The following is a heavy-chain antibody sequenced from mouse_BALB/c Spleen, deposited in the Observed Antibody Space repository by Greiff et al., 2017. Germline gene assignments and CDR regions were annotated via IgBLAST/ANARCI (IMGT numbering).Heavy chain of an antibody. CDR1: GFSLTGYG. D-gene: IGHD2-1*01. Sequence: VQGVESGPGLVAPSQSLSITCTVSGFSLTGYGVNWVRQPPGKGLEWLGMIWGDGSTDYNSALKSRLSISKDNSKSQVFLKMNSLQTDDTARYYCARREGYGNWYFDVWGAGTTVTVSS. V-gene: IGHV2-6-7*01. J-gene: IGHJ1*01. CDR3: ARREGYGNWYFDV. CDR2: IWGDGST.